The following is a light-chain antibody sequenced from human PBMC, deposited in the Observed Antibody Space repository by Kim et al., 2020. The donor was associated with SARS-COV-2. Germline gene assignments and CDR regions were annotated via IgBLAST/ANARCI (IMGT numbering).Light chain of an antibody. CDR3: QAWDSFSTVL. Sequence: SYELTQPPSVSVSPGQTVIITCSGDRLGQKYTSWYQQRPGQPPRLVIYEDKRRPSGIPERFSASNSGNTATLTISGTQAIDEADYYCQAWDSFSTVLFGG. CDR2: EDK. V-gene: IGLV3-1*01. J-gene: IGLJ2*01. CDR1: RLGQKY.